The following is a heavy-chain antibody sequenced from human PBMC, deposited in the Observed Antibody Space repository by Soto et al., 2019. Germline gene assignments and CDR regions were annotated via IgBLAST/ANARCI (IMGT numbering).Heavy chain of an antibody. D-gene: IGHD3-16*01. CDR3: AKGGYYSLFDI. V-gene: IGHV3-23*01. CDR2: ISGSGGRT. CDR1: GFPFSSYA. Sequence: GGSLRLSCAASGFPFSSYAMSWVRQTPGKGLEWVSGISGSGGRTYYADSVKGRFTISRGNSNNTLSLQMHILRVEDTAVYFCAKGGYYSLFDIWGQGTMVTVSS. J-gene: IGHJ3*02.